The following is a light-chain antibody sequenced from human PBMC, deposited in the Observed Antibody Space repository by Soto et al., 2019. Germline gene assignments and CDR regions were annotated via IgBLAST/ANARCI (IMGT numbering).Light chain of an antibody. V-gene: IGLV2-14*01. CDR3: TSYRSNALL. CDR1: NSDVGGYNY. J-gene: IGLJ2*01. CDR2: EVS. Sequence: QSVLTQPASVSGSPGQSITISCTGTNSDVGGYNYVSWYQQHPGKAPKLIIYEVSNRPSGVSNRFSGSKSANTASLTISGLQAEDEADYYCTSYRSNALLFGGGTKLTVL.